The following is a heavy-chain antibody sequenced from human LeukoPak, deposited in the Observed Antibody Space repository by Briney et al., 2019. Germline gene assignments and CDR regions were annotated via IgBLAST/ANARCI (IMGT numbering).Heavy chain of an antibody. V-gene: IGHV3-23*01. Sequence: GGSLRLSCAASGFTFSSYTMHWVRQAPGKGLEWVAGISGSGGSTNYADSVKGRFTISRDNSKNTVYLQMNSLRAEDTAVYYCAKTTTGYSSGRFPGWPVDYWGKGTTVTVSS. CDR1: GFTFSSYT. D-gene: IGHD6-19*01. CDR2: ISGSGGST. J-gene: IGHJ6*04. CDR3: AKTTTGYSSGRFPGWPVDY.